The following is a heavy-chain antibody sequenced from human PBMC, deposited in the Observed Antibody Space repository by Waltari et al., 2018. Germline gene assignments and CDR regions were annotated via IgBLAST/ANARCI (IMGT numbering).Heavy chain of an antibody. J-gene: IGHJ4*02. CDR2: INRSGST. V-gene: IGHV4-34*02. CDR3: AREYSSFEPIFDY. D-gene: IGHD5-12*01. Sequence: QVQLQQWGAGLLKPSETLSVTCEVFDDSFSNYYWVWIRQSPGKGLEWIGEINRSGSTNYYPSLKGRVTISLDMSKKQVSLRVTSVTAADTAVYYCAREYSSFEPIFDYWGRGTLVTVSS. CDR1: DDSFSNYY.